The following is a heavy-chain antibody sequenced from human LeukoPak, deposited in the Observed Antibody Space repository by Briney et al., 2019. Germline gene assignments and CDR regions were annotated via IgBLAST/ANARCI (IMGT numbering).Heavy chain of an antibody. V-gene: IGHV3-33*08. CDR3: AREDGIAVAGTGY. Sequence: GGSLRLSCAASGFTFSSYAMSWVRQAPGKGLEWVAVIWYDGSNKYYADSVKGRFTISRDNSKNTLYLQMNSLRAEDTAVYYCAREDGIAVAGTGYWGQGTLVTVSS. D-gene: IGHD6-19*01. CDR1: GFTFSSYA. CDR2: IWYDGSNK. J-gene: IGHJ4*02.